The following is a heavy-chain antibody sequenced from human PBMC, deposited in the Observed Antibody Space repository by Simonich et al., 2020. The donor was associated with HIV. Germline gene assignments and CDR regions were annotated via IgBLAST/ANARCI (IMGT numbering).Heavy chain of an antibody. CDR2: NSGRGGST. Sequence: EVQLLESGGGLVQPGGSLRLSCAASGFTFSSYAMSWVRQAPGRGLEWVAANSGRGGSTYYADSVKGRFTISRDNSKNTLYVQMNSLRAEDTAVYSCARGGIAAAGTGWHFDLWGRGTLVTVSS. V-gene: IGHV3-23*01. CDR3: ARGGIAAAGTGWHFDL. D-gene: IGHD6-13*01. CDR1: GFTFSSYA. J-gene: IGHJ2*01.